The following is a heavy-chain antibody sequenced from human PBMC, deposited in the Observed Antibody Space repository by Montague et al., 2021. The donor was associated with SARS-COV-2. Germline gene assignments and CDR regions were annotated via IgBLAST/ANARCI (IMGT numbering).Heavy chain of an antibody. V-gene: IGHV4-31*03. D-gene: IGHD3-22*01. CDR2: IYYSGST. Sequence: TRSLTCTVSGGSISSGGYYWSWIRQHPGKGLEWIGYIYYSGSTYYNPSLKSRVTISVDTSKNQFSLKLSSVTAADAAVYYCARAATITMIVVVIDAFDIGGQGTMITVSS. CDR3: ARAATITMIVVVIDAFDI. J-gene: IGHJ3*02. CDR1: GGSISSGGYY.